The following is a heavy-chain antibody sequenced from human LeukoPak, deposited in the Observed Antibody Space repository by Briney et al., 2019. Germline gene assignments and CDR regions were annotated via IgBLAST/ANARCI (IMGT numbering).Heavy chain of an antibody. Sequence: SVKVSCKAFGGTFSDYAISWVRQAPGQGLEWVGGFIPVLGTANFARNFQGRVTITTDESANTAYVELSALRSDDTAVYYCTRDDIATRYFDYWGQGTLATVSS. CDR2: FIPVLGTA. D-gene: IGHD6-6*01. J-gene: IGHJ4*02. CDR3: TRDDIATRYFDY. CDR1: GGTFSDYA. V-gene: IGHV1-69*05.